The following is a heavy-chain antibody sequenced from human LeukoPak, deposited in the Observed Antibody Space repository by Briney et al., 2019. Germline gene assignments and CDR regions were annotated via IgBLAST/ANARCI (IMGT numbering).Heavy chain of an antibody. CDR1: GGTFSSYA. D-gene: IGHD6-13*01. CDR3: ARDGRIAAAGTNPEGP. Sequence: SVKVSCKASGGTFSSYAISWVRQAPGQGLEWMGRIIPILGIANYAQKFQGRVTITAGKSTSTAYMELSSLRSEDTAVYYCARDGRIAAAGTNPEGPWGQGTLVTVSS. CDR2: IIPILGIA. J-gene: IGHJ5*02. V-gene: IGHV1-69*04.